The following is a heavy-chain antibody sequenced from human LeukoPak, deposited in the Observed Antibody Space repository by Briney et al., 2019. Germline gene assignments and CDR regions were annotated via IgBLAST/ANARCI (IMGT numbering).Heavy chain of an antibody. CDR3: ARDHDILTGYSDY. CDR1: CYSISSGYY. D-gene: IGHD3-9*01. CDR2: IYHSGST. V-gene: IGHV4-38-2*02. J-gene: IGHJ4*02. Sequence: SETLSLTCAVSCYSISSGYYWGWIRQPPGKGLEWIGSIYHSGSTYCNPSLNSRVTISVDTSKGQFSLKLSSVTAADTAVYYWARDHDILTGYSDYWGQGTLVTVSS.